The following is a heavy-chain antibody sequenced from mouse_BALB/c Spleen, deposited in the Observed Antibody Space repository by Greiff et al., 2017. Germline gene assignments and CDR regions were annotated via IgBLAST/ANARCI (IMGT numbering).Heavy chain of an antibody. CDR2: INPSTGYT. CDR1: GYTFTSYW. V-gene: IGHV1-7*01. J-gene: IGHJ4*01. Sequence: QVQLKESGAELAKPGASVKMSCKASGYTFTSYWMHWVKQRPGQGLEWIGYINPSTGYTEYNQKFKDKATLTADKSSSTAYMQLSSLTSEDSAVYYCASGRFYAMDYWGQGTSVTVSS. CDR3: ASGRFYAMDY.